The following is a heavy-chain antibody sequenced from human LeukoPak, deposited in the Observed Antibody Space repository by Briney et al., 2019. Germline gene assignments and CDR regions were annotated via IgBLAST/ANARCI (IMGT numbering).Heavy chain of an antibody. CDR3: ASMDNGTRDAFDI. J-gene: IGHJ3*02. V-gene: IGHV1-18*01. CDR1: GYTLTSYG. CDR2: ISAYNGNT. Sequence: ASVKVSCKASGYTLTSYGISWVRQAPGQGLEWMGWISAYNGNTNYAQKLQGRVTMTTDTSTSTAYMELRSLRSDDTAVYYCASMDNGTRDAFDIWGQGTMVTVSS. D-gene: IGHD1-14*01.